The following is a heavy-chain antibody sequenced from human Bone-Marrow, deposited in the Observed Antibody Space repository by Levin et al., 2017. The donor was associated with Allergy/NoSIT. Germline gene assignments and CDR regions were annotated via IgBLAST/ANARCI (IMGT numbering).Heavy chain of an antibody. Sequence: ASVKVSCKASGGTFSSYAISWVRQAPGQGLEWMGGIIPIFGTANYAQKFQGRVTITADKSTSTAYMELSSLRSEDTAVYYCARVPTTVTTVWAFDIWGQGTMVTVSS. CDR3: ARVPTTVTTVWAFDI. V-gene: IGHV1-69*06. CDR1: GGTFSSYA. J-gene: IGHJ3*02. CDR2: IIPIFGTA. D-gene: IGHD4-17*01.